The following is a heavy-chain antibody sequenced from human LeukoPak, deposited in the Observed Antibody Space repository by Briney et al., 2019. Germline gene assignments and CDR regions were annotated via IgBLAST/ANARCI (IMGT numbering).Heavy chain of an antibody. V-gene: IGHV4-4*07. CDR1: GGSLSSYY. Sequence: PSETLSLTCTVSGGSLSSYYWNWIRQPAGKGLEWIGRIYTSGSTNYNPSLKSRVTMSVDTTKNQFSLKLSSVTAADTAVYYCARDKSRTYGSADAFDIWGQGTMVTVSS. J-gene: IGHJ3*02. CDR3: ARDKSRTYGSADAFDI. CDR2: IYTSGST. D-gene: IGHD3-10*01.